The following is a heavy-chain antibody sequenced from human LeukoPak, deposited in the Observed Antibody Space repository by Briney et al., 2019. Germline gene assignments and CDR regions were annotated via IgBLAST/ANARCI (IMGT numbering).Heavy chain of an antibody. V-gene: IGHV3-30*02. J-gene: IGHJ4*02. Sequence: GGSLRLSCAASGLIFSIYGMHWVRQAPGKGLEWVTFIQYDGISKYYADSVKGRFTISRDNSKNTLYLQMNSLRPEDTTVYYCVEEAGSVAGRFDHWGQGNMVTVSS. D-gene: IGHD6-19*01. CDR3: VEEAGSVAGRFDH. CDR2: IQYDGISK. CDR1: GLIFSIYG.